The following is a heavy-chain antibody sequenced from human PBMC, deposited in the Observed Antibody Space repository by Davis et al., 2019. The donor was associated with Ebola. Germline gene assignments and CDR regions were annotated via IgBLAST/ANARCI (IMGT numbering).Heavy chain of an antibody. V-gene: IGHV4-39*01. J-gene: IGHJ5*02. CDR1: GGSISSSSYY. CDR2: IYYSGNT. CDR3: AKGYCPNGVCYSFFP. Sequence: MPSETLSLTCSVSGGSISSSSYYWGWIRQPPGKGLEWIGSIYYSGNTYYNPSLKSRVTISADTSKNQFSLRLNSVTAADTAVYYCAKGYCPNGVCYSFFPWGQGTLVTVSS. D-gene: IGHD2-8*01.